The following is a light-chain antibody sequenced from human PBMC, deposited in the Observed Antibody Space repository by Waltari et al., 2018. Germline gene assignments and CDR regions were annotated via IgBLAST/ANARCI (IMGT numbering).Light chain of an antibody. CDR1: ESIGRA. CDR3: QHYVRLPVT. J-gene: IGKJ1*01. V-gene: IGKV3-20*01. CDR2: GAS. Sequence: EVVFTQSPGTLSLSPGERATLSCRASESIGRALAWYQQKPGQAPRLLIYGASTRATGIPDRFSGSGSGTDFSLTISRLEPEDFEVYYCQHYVRLPVTFGQGTRVEI.